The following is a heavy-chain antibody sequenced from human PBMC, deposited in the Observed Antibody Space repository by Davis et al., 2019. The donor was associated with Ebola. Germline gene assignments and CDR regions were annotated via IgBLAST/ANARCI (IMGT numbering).Heavy chain of an antibody. CDR2: INPNSGGT. Sequence: AASVKVSCKASGYTFTGYYMHWVRQAPGQGLEWMGRINPNSGGTNYAQKFQGRVTMTRDTSISTAYMELSSLRSEDTAVYYCAREERNYYGSGRVRHYGMDVWGQGTTVTVSS. CDR1: GYTFTGYY. V-gene: IGHV1-2*06. J-gene: IGHJ6*02. CDR3: AREERNYYGSGRVRHYGMDV. D-gene: IGHD3-10*01.